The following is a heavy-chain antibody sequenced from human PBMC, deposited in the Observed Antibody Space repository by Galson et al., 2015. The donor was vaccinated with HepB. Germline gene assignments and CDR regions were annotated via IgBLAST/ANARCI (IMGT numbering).Heavy chain of an antibody. CDR2: INPNNGAT. Sequence: SVKVSCKASGYTFADYYLNWVRQAPGQGLEWMGWINPNNGATNYAQKFQGWVTMTRDTSISTAYMELSRLKSDDTAVYYCARGISRIYFDTNGYYPYYFDHWGQGTLVTVSS. V-gene: IGHV1-2*04. J-gene: IGHJ4*02. D-gene: IGHD3-22*01. CDR3: ARGISRIYFDTNGYYPYYFDH. CDR1: GYTFADYY.